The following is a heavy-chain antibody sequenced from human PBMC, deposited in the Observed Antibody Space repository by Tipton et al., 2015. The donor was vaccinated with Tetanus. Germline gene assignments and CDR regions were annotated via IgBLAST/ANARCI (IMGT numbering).Heavy chain of an antibody. D-gene: IGHD1-26*01. Sequence: CTVSGGSVSSGSYYWNWIRLPPGKGLEWIGSFFYRANIKYNPSLKSRVAISGDTSKNQVSLKLNSVTAADAAVYYCARGGSYPTYFDIWGRGTLVAVSS. CDR2: FFYRANI. CDR1: GGSVSSGSYY. CDR3: ARGGSYPTYFDI. V-gene: IGHV4-61*01. J-gene: IGHJ2*01.